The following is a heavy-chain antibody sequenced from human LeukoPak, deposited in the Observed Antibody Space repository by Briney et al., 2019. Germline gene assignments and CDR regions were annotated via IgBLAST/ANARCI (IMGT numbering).Heavy chain of an antibody. V-gene: IGHV3-11*04. CDR1: GFTFSDYY. D-gene: IGHD3-3*01. CDR2: ISSSGSTI. Sequence: GGSLRLSCAASGFTFSDYYMSCIRQPPGKGLEWVSYISSSGSTIYYADSVKGRFTISRDNAKNSLYLQMSSLRAEDTAVYYCARTRTIFGVVKFWGQGTLVTVSS. J-gene: IGHJ4*02. CDR3: ARTRTIFGVVKF.